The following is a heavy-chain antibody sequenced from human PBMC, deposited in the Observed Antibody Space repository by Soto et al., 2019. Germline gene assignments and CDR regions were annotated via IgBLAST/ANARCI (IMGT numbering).Heavy chain of an antibody. J-gene: IGHJ4*02. V-gene: IGHV3-30*18. CDR2: ISYDGSNK. D-gene: IGHD6-13*01. CDR3: AKDGGGIADHGAPYYFDY. Sequence: QVQLVESGGGVVQPGRSLRLSCAASGFTFSSYGMHWVRQAPGKGLEWVAVISYDGSNKYYADSVKGRFTISRDNSKNTLYLQMNSLRAEDTAVYYCAKDGGGIADHGAPYYFDYWGQGTLVTVSS. CDR1: GFTFSSYG.